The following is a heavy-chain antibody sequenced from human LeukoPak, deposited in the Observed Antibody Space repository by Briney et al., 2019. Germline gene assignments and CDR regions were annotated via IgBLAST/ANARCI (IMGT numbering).Heavy chain of an antibody. CDR1: GFTFSSYA. CDR3: ARVKRFLEWLLPYYFDY. J-gene: IGHJ4*02. Sequence: GSLRLSCAASGFTFSSYAMNWIRQPPGKGLEWIGEINHSGSTNYNPSLKSRVTISVDTSKNQFSLKLSSVTAADTAVYYCARVKRFLEWLLPYYFDYWGQGTLVTVSS. CDR2: INHSGST. D-gene: IGHD3-3*01. V-gene: IGHV4-34*01.